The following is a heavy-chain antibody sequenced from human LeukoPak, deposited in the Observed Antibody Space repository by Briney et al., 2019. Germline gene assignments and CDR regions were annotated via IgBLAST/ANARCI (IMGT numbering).Heavy chain of an antibody. J-gene: IGHJ4*02. Sequence: GGSLRLSCAASGFTVSSNYMSWVRQAPGKGLEWVSVIYSGGSTYYADSVKGRFTISRDNSKNTLYLQMNSLRAEDTAVYYCARLSRSGSVEYWGQGTLVTVSS. CDR1: GFTVSSNY. V-gene: IGHV3-53*01. D-gene: IGHD3-10*01. CDR2: IYSGGST. CDR3: ARLSRSGSVEY.